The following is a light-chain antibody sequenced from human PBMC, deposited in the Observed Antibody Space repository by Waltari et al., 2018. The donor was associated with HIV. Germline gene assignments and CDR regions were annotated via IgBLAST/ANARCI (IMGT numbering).Light chain of an antibody. CDR3: GTWDTSLSAGV. Sequence: QAVLTQPPSVSAAPGQKVTISCSGRSSNIGNHYVSWYQQFPGKAPKVLLDDKNNRPPGVQDRFSGSRSGTSATLGVAGLQPGDEADYYCGTWDTSLSAGVFGGGTKLTVL. V-gene: IGLV1-51*01. J-gene: IGLJ3*02. CDR2: DKN. CDR1: SSNIGNHY.